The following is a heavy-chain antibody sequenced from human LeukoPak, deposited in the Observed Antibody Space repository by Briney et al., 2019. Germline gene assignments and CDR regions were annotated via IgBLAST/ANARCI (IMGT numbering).Heavy chain of an antibody. Sequence: SGPTLVKPTQTLTLTCTFSGFSLSSGVVGVGWIRQPPGKALEWLALIYWNDDKRYSPALKNRLTITKDTSANQVVLTLTNMEPVDTATYYCTHTVDYGGNPNDYWGQGTLVTVSS. D-gene: IGHD4-23*01. V-gene: IGHV2-5*01. CDR1: GFSLSSGVVG. CDR2: IYWNDDK. CDR3: THTVDYGGNPNDY. J-gene: IGHJ4*02.